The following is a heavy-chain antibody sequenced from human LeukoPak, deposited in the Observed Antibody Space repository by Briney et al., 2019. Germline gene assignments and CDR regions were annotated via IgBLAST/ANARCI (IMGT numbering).Heavy chain of an antibody. J-gene: IGHJ4*02. CDR1: GGSISSYY. V-gene: IGHV4-59*12. CDR2: IYYSGST. D-gene: IGHD3-10*01. Sequence: PSETLSLTCTVSGGSISSYYWSWIRQPPGKGLEWIGYIYYSGSTNYNPSLKSRVTISVDTSKNQFSLKLSSVTAADTAVYYCARDPGDYYGSGSYYDYWGQGTLVTVSS. CDR3: ARDPGDYYGSGSYYDY.